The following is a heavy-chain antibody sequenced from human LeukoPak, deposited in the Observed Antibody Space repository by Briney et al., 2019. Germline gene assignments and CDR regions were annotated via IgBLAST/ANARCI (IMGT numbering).Heavy chain of an antibody. CDR2: IYTDGST. CDR1: GFIVSSNY. Sequence: GGSLRLSCAASGFIVSSNYMNWVRQAPGKGLEWDSVIYTDGSTYYADSVKGRFTISRDISRNTVHLQMNSLRAGDTAVYYCARDPHGYNSYFDYWGQGTLVTVSS. D-gene: IGHD5-24*01. CDR3: ARDPHGYNSYFDY. V-gene: IGHV3-53*01. J-gene: IGHJ4*02.